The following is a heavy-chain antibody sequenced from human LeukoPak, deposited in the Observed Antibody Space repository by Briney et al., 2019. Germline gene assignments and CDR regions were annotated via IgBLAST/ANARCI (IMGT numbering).Heavy chain of an antibody. CDR2: ISTTSTCT. V-gene: IGHV3-11*05. D-gene: IGHD6-19*01. CDR1: GFTFSDYY. CDR3: AKDFPPSTVAGFDY. J-gene: IGHJ4*02. Sequence: GGSLRLSCAASGFTFSDYYMSYIRQAPGKGLEWVSYISTTSTCTDYADSVRGRFTISRDNAKNLLYLQMNSLRTEDTALYYCAKDFPPSTVAGFDYWGQGTLVTVSS.